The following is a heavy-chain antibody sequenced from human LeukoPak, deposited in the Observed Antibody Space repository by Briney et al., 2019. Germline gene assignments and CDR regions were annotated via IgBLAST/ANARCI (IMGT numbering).Heavy chain of an antibody. V-gene: IGHV3-43*01. J-gene: IGHJ4*02. CDR1: GFTFAEYT. CDR3: VKDLVAASENVRGWYPMDY. D-gene: IGHD6-19*01. CDR2: ISWNGARI. Sequence: GGSLRLSCAASGFTFAEYTMHWVCHAPGKGLEWVSLISWNGARIHYGDSVKGRFTISRDNSKNSLYLQMNSLRTEDTALYYCVKDLVAASENVRGWYPMDYWGQGTLVTVSS.